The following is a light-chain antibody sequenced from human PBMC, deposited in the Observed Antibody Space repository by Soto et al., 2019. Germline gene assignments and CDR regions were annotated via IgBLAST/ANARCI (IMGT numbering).Light chain of an antibody. V-gene: IGKV3-20*01. CDR1: LSVSSSY. CDR2: GAS. J-gene: IGKJ4*01. Sequence: EIVLTQSPGTLSLSPGERATLSCRASLSVSSSYLAWYQQKPGQAPRLLIYGASSRATGIPDRFSGSGSGTDFTLTISRPEPEDFAVYYCQQYGSSPLLTFGGGTKVEIK. CDR3: QQYGSSPLLT.